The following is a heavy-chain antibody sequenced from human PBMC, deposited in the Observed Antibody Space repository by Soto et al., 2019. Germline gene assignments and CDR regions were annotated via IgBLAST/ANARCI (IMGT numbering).Heavy chain of an antibody. J-gene: IGHJ5*02. Sequence: TLSTICAVSDGSLTCGGYSWNWIRQPPGKALEWIGYIYDNGNTYYNPSLKSRVTISVARSKNQFSLNLTSVTAADTAVYFCARVGGWFDPWGQGTLVTVSS. CDR1: DGSLTCGGYS. CDR2: IYDNGNT. CDR3: ARVGGWFDP. V-gene: IGHV4-30-2*01. D-gene: IGHD3-16*01.